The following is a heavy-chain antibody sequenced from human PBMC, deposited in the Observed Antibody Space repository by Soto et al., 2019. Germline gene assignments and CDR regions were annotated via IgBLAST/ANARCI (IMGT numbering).Heavy chain of an antibody. CDR1: GYSFTSYW. J-gene: IGHJ4*02. V-gene: IGHV5-51*01. CDR2: IYPGDSDT. CDR3: ARVDSSGCSEY. D-gene: IGHD6-25*01. Sequence: PVESLKVCCKGSGYSFTSYWSGRVRQMPGKGLECMGFIYPGDSDTTYSPSFQGHVTISADKYSSTAYLQWSSLKASDTAMYYCARVDSSGCSEYWGQGTLVTVSS.